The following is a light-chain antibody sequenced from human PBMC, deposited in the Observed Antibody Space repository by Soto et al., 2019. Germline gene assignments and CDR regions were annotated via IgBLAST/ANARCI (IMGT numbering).Light chain of an antibody. CDR1: NIGSKS. Sequence: SDELTPPPSWSVAPGETARITCGGNNIGSKSVHWYQQKPGQAPVLVVYDDSDRPSGIPERFSGSNSGNTATLTISRVEAGDEADYYCQVWDSSSDNLYVFGTGTKVTVL. V-gene: IGLV3-21*02. J-gene: IGLJ1*01. CDR3: QVWDSSSDNLYV. CDR2: DDS.